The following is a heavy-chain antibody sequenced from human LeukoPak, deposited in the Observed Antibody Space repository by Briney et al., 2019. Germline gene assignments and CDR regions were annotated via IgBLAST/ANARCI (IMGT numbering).Heavy chain of an antibody. Sequence: SETLSLTCTVSGGSISSYYWSWIRQPPGKGLEWIGYIYYSGSTSYNPSLKSRVTISVDTSKNQFSLQLNSVTPEDTAAYYCAREGYYDSSGYYWAPYFGYYYYGMDVWGQGTTVTVSS. V-gene: IGHV4-59*12. J-gene: IGHJ6*02. D-gene: IGHD3-22*01. CDR2: IYYSGST. CDR3: AREGYYDSSGYYWAPYFGYYYYGMDV. CDR1: GGSISSYY.